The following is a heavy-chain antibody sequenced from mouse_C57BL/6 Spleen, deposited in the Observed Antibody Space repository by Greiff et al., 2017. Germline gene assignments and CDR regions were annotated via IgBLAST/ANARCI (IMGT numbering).Heavy chain of an antibody. Sequence: QVQLQQSGAELVKPGASVKISCKASGYAFSSYWMNWVKQRPGKGLEWIGQIYPGDGDTTYNGKFKGKATLTADKSSSTAYMQLSSLTSEDSAVYFCARRVLPYYAMDYWGQGTSVTVSS. CDR2: IYPGDGDT. V-gene: IGHV1-80*01. J-gene: IGHJ4*01. D-gene: IGHD1-1*01. CDR3: ARRVLPYYAMDY. CDR1: GYAFSSYW.